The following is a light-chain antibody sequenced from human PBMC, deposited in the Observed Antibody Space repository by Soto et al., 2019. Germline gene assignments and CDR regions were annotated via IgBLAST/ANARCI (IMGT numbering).Light chain of an antibody. CDR3: QQYNAYPWT. J-gene: IGKJ1*01. Sequence: DIHITPCASTLSASVGATVTITCRASQSISSWLAWYQQKPGKAPKLLIYKASTLESGVPSNFSGSGSGTEFSLTISSLQPEDFATYYCQQYNAYPWTFGQGTKVDIK. V-gene: IGKV1-5*03. CDR2: KAS. CDR1: QSISSW.